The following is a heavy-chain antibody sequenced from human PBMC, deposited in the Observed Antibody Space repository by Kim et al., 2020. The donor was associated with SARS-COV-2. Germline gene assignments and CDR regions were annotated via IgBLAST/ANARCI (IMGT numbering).Heavy chain of an antibody. V-gene: IGHV3-9*01. CDR2: ISCNSGSI. J-gene: IGHJ5*02. CDR3: AKDFTRLPRNWFDP. CDR1: GFTFGDYA. D-gene: IGHD2-2*01. Sequence: GGSLRLSCAASGFTFGDYAMHWVRQAPGKGLEWVSGISCNSGSIGYADSVKGRFTISRDNAKNSLYLQMNSLRAEDTALYYCAKDFTRLPRNWFDPWGQGTLVPVPP.